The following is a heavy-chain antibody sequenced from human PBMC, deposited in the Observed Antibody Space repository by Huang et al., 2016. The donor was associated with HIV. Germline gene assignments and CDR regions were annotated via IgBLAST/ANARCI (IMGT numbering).Heavy chain of an antibody. CDR2: ITFDGRNK. V-gene: IGHV3-30*14. J-gene: IGHJ4*02. D-gene: IGHD6-19*01. CDR1: GFTFRDHP. CDR3: ARDTTTVAGLDF. Sequence: QVQLVESGGGVVQPGRSLRLSCAVSGFTFRDHPMHWVRQAPGKGLEWVAVITFDGRNKFYAVFVRVRFTISRDNSKNILYLQLNSLTPADTSIYYCARDTTTVAGLDFWGQGALVTVSS.